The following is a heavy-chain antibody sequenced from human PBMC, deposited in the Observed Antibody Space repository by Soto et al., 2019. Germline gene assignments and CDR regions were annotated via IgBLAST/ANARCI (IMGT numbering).Heavy chain of an antibody. D-gene: IGHD2-21*02. J-gene: IGHJ6*02. CDR1: GFTFSNYG. CDR2: ISYDGNNK. V-gene: IGHV3-30*18. CDR3: AKDRTAYYYYYDMDV. Sequence: GGSLRLSGAASGFTFSNYGMHCVRQAPGKEMEWGAVISYDGNNKYYADSVKGRFTISRDTSKNTLFLQMKSLRADDTAVYYCAKDRTAYYYYYDMDVWGQGTTVTVSS.